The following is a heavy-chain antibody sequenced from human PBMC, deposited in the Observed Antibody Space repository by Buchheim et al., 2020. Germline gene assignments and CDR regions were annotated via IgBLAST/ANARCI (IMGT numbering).Heavy chain of an antibody. J-gene: IGHJ5*02. CDR3: ARRAKVRVAAAGNWFDP. D-gene: IGHD6-13*01. CDR1: GYTFTSYD. Sequence: QVQLVQSGAEVKKPGASVKVSCKASGYTFTSYDINWVRQATGQGLEWMGWMNPNSGNTGYAQKFQGKVTMTRNTSISPAYMELSSLRSEDTAVYYCARRAKVRVAAAGNWFDPWGQGTL. V-gene: IGHV1-8*01. CDR2: MNPNSGNT.